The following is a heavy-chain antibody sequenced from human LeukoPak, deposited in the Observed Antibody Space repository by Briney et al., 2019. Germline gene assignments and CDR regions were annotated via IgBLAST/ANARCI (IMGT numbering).Heavy chain of an antibody. CDR3: ARGDLLTGYYRAYYFDY. CDR1: GGTFSRYA. V-gene: IGHV1-69*13. J-gene: IGHJ4*02. Sequence: GASVKVSCKASGGTFSRYAISWVRQAPGQGLEWMGGIIPIFGTANYAQKFQGRVTITADESTSTAYMARSSLRSEDTAVYYCARGDLLTGYYRAYYFDYWGQGTLVTVSS. D-gene: IGHD3-9*01. CDR2: IIPIFGTA.